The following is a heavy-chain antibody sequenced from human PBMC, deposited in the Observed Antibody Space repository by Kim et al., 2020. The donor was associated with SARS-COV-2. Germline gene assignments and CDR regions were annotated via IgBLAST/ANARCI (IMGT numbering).Heavy chain of an antibody. Sequence: GGSLRLSCAASGFTFGTYAMHWVRQAPGKGLEWVSGISWNGGSIDYADAVKGRFTISRDNAEGSLYLQMNSLTTEDTALYYCAKDRGMGGSYFGTDYW. J-gene: IGHJ4*01. CDR2: ISWNGGSI. D-gene: IGHD1-1*01. CDR1: GFTFGTYA. V-gene: IGHV3-9*01. CDR3: AKDRGMGGSYFGTDY.